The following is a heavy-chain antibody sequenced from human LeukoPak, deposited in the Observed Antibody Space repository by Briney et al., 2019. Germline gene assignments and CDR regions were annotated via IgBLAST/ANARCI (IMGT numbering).Heavy chain of an antibody. J-gene: IGHJ6*02. Sequence: GASVKVSCKASGGTFSSYAISWVRQAPGQGLEWMGGIIPIFGTANYAQKFQGRVTITADESTSTAYMELSSLRSEDTAVYYCAIISWGGCGDCYWGVYYYYGMDVWGQGTTVTVSS. CDR1: GGTFSSYA. CDR2: IIPIFGTA. D-gene: IGHD2-21*02. V-gene: IGHV1-69*13. CDR3: AIISWGGCGDCYWGVYYYYGMDV.